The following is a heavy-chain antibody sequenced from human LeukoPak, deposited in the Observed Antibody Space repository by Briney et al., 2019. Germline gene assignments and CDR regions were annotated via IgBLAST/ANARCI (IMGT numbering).Heavy chain of an antibody. Sequence: ASVKVSCKASGYTFTSYGISWVRQAPGQGLEWMGWISAYNGNTNYAQKLQGRVTMTTDTSTSTAYMELRSLRSDDTAVYYCARDAFPTMTPYFDCWGQGTLVTVSS. V-gene: IGHV1-18*01. D-gene: IGHD3-22*01. CDR1: GYTFTSYG. CDR2: ISAYNGNT. CDR3: ARDAFPTMTPYFDC. J-gene: IGHJ4*02.